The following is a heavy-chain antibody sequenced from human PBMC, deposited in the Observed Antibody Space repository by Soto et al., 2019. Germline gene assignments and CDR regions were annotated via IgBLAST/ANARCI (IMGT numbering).Heavy chain of an antibody. V-gene: IGHV4-34*01. Sequence: QVQLQQWGAGLLKPSETLSLTCAVYGGSFSGYYWSWIRQPPGKGLEWMGEINHSGSTNYNPSLKSRVTISVDTSKNQFSLKLSSVTGADTAVYYCLGSSWYNWFDPWGQGTLVTVSS. CDR3: LGSSWYNWFDP. CDR1: GGSFSGYY. D-gene: IGHD6-13*01. CDR2: INHSGST. J-gene: IGHJ5*02.